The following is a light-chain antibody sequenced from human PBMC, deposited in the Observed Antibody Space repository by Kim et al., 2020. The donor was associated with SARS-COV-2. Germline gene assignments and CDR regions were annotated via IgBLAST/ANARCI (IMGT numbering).Light chain of an antibody. V-gene: IGLV3-21*04. CDR2: YDS. J-gene: IGLJ2*01. Sequence: SYVLTQPPSVSVAPGKTARITCGGNNIGSKSVHWCQQKPGQAPMLVIYYDSDRPSGIPERFSGSNSGNTATLTISRVEAGDEADYYCQVWDSSSDHVIFGGGTQLTVL. CDR1: NIGSKS. CDR3: QVWDSSSDHVI.